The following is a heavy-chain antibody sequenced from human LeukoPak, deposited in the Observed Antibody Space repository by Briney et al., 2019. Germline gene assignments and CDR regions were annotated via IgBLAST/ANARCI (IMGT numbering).Heavy chain of an antibody. CDR1: GYTFTSYD. CDR3: ARVGGYSYGRHFDY. CDR2: MNPNSGNT. Sequence: GSSVKVSCKASGYTFTSYDINWLGQATGPGIEWLGWMNPNSGNTEHVQKFEARVTITNNTTISTAYMELSSLRSEDPAVYYCARVGGYSYGRHFDYWGQGTLVTVSS. V-gene: IGHV1-8*01. J-gene: IGHJ4*02. D-gene: IGHD5-18*01.